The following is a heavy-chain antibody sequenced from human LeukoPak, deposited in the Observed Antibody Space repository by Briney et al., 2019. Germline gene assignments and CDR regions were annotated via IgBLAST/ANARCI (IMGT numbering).Heavy chain of an antibody. D-gene: IGHD3-22*01. Sequence: SETLSLTCAVYGGSFSGYYWSWIRQPPGKGLEWIGEINHSGSTNYNPSLKSRVTISVDTSKIQFSLKLSSVTAADTAVYYCARGRFSPPLYDSSGYGRAFDIWGQGTMVTVSS. CDR2: INHSGST. CDR3: ARGRFSPPLYDSSGYGRAFDI. CDR1: GGSFSGYY. J-gene: IGHJ3*02. V-gene: IGHV4-34*01.